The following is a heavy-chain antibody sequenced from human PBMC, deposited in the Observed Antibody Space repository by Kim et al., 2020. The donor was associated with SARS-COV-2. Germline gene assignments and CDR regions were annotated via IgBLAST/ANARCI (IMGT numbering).Heavy chain of an antibody. J-gene: IGHJ5*01. Sequence: GGSLRLSCGVSGFTFSDHHMDWVRQAPGKGLEWVGLSKNKAYSYSTAYAASVKGRFMISRADYSLYLQMNSLKTEDTAVYFCARGDS. CDR2: SKNKAYSYST. CDR3: ARGDS. V-gene: IGHV3-72*01. CDR1: GFTFSDHH.